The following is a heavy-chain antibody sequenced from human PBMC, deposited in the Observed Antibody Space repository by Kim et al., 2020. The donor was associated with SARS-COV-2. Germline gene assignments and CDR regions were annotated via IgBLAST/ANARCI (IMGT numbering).Heavy chain of an antibody. D-gene: IGHD3-3*01. CDR3: AKGTIGTYYDFWSGYFYREFCCYFDY. J-gene: IGHJ4*02. Sequence: GGSLRLSCAASGFTFSSYAMSWVRQAPGKGLEWVSAISGSGGSTYYADSVKGRFTISRDNSKNTLYLQMNSLRAEDTAVYYCAKGTIGTYYDFWSGYFYREFCCYFDYWGQGTLVTVSS. CDR2: ISGSGGST. CDR1: GFTFSSYA. V-gene: IGHV3-23*01.